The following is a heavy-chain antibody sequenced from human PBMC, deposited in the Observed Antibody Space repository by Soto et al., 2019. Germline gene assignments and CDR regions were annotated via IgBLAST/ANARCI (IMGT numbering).Heavy chain of an antibody. CDR3: ARDQLEGNWFDP. D-gene: IGHD1-1*01. Sequence: QLQLQESGSGLVRPSQTLSLTCAVSGGSISSGGYSWNWIRQPPGKGLEWIGYIYHSGITLYNPSLKSRVTISVDKSKNQFSLQLRSVTAADTAVYYCARDQLEGNWFDPWGQGTLVTVSS. CDR2: IYHSGIT. V-gene: IGHV4-30-2*01. J-gene: IGHJ5*02. CDR1: GGSISSGGYS.